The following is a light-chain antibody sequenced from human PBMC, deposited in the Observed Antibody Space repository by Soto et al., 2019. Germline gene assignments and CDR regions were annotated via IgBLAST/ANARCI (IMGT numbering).Light chain of an antibody. CDR2: RNN. V-gene: IGLV1-47*01. Sequence: QSVLTQPPSASGTPGQRVTISCSGSSSNIGSNYVYWYQQIPGTAPKLLIYRNNHRPSGVPDRFSGSKSGTSASLAISGLRSEDEVAYYCAVWDDSLSGVVFGGGSKLT. J-gene: IGLJ2*01. CDR3: AVWDDSLSGVV. CDR1: SSNIGSNY.